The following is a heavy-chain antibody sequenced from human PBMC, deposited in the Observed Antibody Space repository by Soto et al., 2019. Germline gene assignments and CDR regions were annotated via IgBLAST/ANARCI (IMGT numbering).Heavy chain of an antibody. CDR3: ARGYRQSGSSSSWVFDY. J-gene: IGHJ4*02. CDR1: GGSINSGGYY. D-gene: IGHD6-13*01. Sequence: QVQLQESGPGLVKPSQTLSLICTVSGGSINSGGYYWNWIRQHPGKGLEWIGYLFYSGRTYYNPFSMSRVTISADTAENQFSLNLSSVTAENTAVYFCARGYRQSGSSSSWVFDYWGQGTLVNVYS. V-gene: IGHV4-31*03. CDR2: LFYSGRT.